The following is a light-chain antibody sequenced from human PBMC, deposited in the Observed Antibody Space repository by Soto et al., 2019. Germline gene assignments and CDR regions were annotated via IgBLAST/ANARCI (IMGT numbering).Light chain of an antibody. J-gene: IGLJ1*01. CDR2: GNS. CDR3: LSYDSSLSGYV. CDR1: SSNIGAGYD. Sequence: QSVLTQPPSVSGAPGQRVTISCTGSSSNIGAGYDVHWYQQLPGTAPKLLIYGNSNRPSGVPDRFSGSKSGTSASLAITGLQADDEADYYCLSYDSSLSGYVFGTVTKVTVL. V-gene: IGLV1-40*01.